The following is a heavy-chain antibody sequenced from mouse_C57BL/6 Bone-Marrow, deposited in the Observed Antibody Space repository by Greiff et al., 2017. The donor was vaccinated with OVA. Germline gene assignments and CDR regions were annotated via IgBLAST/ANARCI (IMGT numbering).Heavy chain of an antibody. D-gene: IGHD1-1*02. Sequence: EVKVVESGGGLVQPGGSLSLSCAASGFTFTDYYMSWVRQPPGKALEWLGFLRNKANGYTTEYSASVKGRFTISRDNSQSILYLQMNALRAEDSSTYYCARYRGGAFYAMDYWGQGTSVTVSS. CDR3: ARYRGGAFYAMDY. V-gene: IGHV7-3*01. CDR1: GFTFTDYY. J-gene: IGHJ4*01. CDR2: LRNKANGYTT.